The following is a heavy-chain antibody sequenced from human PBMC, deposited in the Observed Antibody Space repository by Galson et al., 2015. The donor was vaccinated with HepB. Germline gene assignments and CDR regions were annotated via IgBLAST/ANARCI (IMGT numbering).Heavy chain of an antibody. V-gene: IGHV3-9*01. J-gene: IGHJ6*02. CDR3: AKDPAVMGPDSSFYYYYGMDV. CDR2: ISWNSGSI. CDR1: GFTFDDYA. D-gene: IGHD6-6*01. Sequence: SLRLSCAASGFTFDDYAMHWVRQAPGKGLEWVSGISWNSGSIGYADSVKGRFTISRDNAKNSLYLQMNSLRAEDTALYYCAKDPAVMGPDSSFYYYYGMDVWGQGTTVTVSS.